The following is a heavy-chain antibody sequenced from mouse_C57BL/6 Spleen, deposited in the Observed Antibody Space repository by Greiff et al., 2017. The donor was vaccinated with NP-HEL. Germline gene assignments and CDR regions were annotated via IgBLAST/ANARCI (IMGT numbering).Heavy chain of an antibody. CDR3: ARGAYGNYGFAY. J-gene: IGHJ3*01. D-gene: IGHD2-1*01. Sequence: QVQLQQSGPELVKPGASVKISCKASGYAFSSSWMNWVKQRPGKGLEWIGRIYPGDGDTNYNGKFKGKATLTADKSSSTAYMQLSSLTSEDSAVYFCARGAYGNYGFAYWGQGTLVTVSA. CDR2: IYPGDGDT. V-gene: IGHV1-82*01. CDR1: GYAFSSSW.